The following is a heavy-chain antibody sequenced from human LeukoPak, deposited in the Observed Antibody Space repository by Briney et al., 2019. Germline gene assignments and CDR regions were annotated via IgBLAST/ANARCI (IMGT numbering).Heavy chain of an antibody. CDR3: ARGPYSYDSSGAFDI. Sequence: SETLSLTCTVSGGSISSGTYYWNWIRQPAGKGLEWIGRIYTSGSTNYNPSLKSRVTISVDTSKNQFSLKLSSVTAADTAVYFCARGPYSYDSSGAFDIWGQGTMVTVSS. J-gene: IGHJ3*02. CDR2: IYTSGST. V-gene: IGHV4-61*02. D-gene: IGHD3-22*01. CDR1: GGSISSGTYY.